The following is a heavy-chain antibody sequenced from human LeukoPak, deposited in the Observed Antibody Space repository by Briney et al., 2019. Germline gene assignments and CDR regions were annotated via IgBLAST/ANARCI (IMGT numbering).Heavy chain of an antibody. CDR3: APLGCGGSCYRFDY. CDR1: GFTFSSHW. D-gene: IGHD2-15*01. CDR2: IREDGSDK. J-gene: IGHJ4*02. V-gene: IGHV3-7*03. Sequence: PGGSLRLSCAASGFTFSSHWMSWVRQAPGKGLEWVANIREDGSDKYYVESVKGRFTISRDNAKNSLYLQMNSLRAEDTAVYYCAPLGCGGSCYRFDYWGQGTLVTVSS.